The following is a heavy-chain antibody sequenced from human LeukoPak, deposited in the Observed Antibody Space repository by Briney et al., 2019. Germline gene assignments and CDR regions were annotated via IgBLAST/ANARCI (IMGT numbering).Heavy chain of an antibody. Sequence: PSETLSLTCTVSGGSISSSSYYWSWIRQPPGKGLEWIGYIYYSGSINYNPSLKSRVTISVDTSKNQFSLKLSSVTAADTAVYYCARDLGTNSYDFWSGYYTGMALSYGMDVWGQGTTVTVSS. J-gene: IGHJ6*02. D-gene: IGHD3-3*01. CDR2: IYYSGSI. CDR3: ARDLGTNSYDFWSGYYTGMALSYGMDV. V-gene: IGHV4-61*01. CDR1: GGSISSSSYY.